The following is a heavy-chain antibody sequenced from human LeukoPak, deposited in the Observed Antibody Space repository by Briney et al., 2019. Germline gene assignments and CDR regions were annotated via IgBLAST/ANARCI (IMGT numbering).Heavy chain of an antibody. D-gene: IGHD3-16*01. Sequence: GGTLRLSCAASGFTFSSYGMSWVRQAPGKGLEWVSAISGSGGSTYYADSVKGRFTISRDNSKNTLYLQMNSLRAEDTAVYYCARDFLHLGGWGQGTMVTVSS. CDR3: ARDFLHLGG. CDR1: GFTFSSYG. J-gene: IGHJ3*01. CDR2: ISGSGGST. V-gene: IGHV3-23*01.